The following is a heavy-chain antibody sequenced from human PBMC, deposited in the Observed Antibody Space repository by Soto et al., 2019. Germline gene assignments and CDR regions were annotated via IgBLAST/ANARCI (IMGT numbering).Heavy chain of an antibody. Sequence: QVQLQESGPGLVKPSETLSLTCSVSGGSVSSGGYYWSWIRQPPGKGLEWIGCIYYSGSTDYNPSLKSRVTMSLDKSKNQFSLKLNSVTAADTAVYFCARAGSYRYFDYWGQGALGTVSS. D-gene: IGHD3-10*01. CDR1: GGSVSSGGYY. CDR3: ARAGSYRYFDY. J-gene: IGHJ4*02. V-gene: IGHV4-61*08. CDR2: IYYSGST.